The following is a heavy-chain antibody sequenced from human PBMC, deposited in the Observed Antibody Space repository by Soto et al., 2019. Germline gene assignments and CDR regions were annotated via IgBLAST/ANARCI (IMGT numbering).Heavy chain of an antibody. CDR1: GYTFTSYG. D-gene: IGHD6-6*01. Sequence: ASVKVSCKASGYTFTSYGIHWVRQAPGQRLEWTGWINAGNGNTKYSEKFQGRVTITRDTSASTAYMELSSLRSEDTAVYYCARDSGSSSSYYYGMDVWGQGTTVTVSS. CDR2: INAGNGNT. V-gene: IGHV1-3*01. J-gene: IGHJ6*02. CDR3: ARDSGSSSSYYYGMDV.